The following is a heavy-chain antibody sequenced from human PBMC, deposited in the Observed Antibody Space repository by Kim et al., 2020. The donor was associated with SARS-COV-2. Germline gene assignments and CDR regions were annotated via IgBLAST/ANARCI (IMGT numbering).Heavy chain of an antibody. Sequence: GGSLRLSCAASGFTFGDYAMHWVRQAPGKGLEWVSGISWNSGSIGYADSVKGRFTISRDNAKNSLYLQMNSLRAEDTALYYCAKGMVFGVVINPDWFDPWGQGTLVTVSS. CDR3: AKGMVFGVVINPDWFDP. J-gene: IGHJ5*02. CDR1: GFTFGDYA. V-gene: IGHV3-9*01. D-gene: IGHD3-3*01. CDR2: ISWNSGSI.